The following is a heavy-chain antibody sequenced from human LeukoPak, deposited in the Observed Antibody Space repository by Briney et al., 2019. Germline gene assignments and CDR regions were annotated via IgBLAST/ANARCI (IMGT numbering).Heavy chain of an antibody. Sequence: GGSLRLSCAASGSTFSSYSMNWVRQAPGKGLEWVSSISSSSSYIYYADSVKGRFTISRDNAKNSLYLQMNSLRAEDTAVYYCARDRRGLLRFLEWSMDVWGKGTTVTVSS. CDR2: ISSSSSYI. CDR1: GSTFSSYS. CDR3: ARDRRGLLRFLEWSMDV. V-gene: IGHV3-21*01. J-gene: IGHJ6*03. D-gene: IGHD3-3*01.